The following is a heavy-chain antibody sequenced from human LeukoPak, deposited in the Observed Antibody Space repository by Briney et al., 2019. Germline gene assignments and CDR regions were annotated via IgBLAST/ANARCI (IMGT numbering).Heavy chain of an antibody. CDR1: GFTFSSYA. CDR3: ARDLTGYYYYYYYGMDV. Sequence: GGSLRLSCAASGFTFSSYAMHWVRQAPGKGLEWVAVISYDGSNKYYADSVKGRFTISRDNAKNSLYLQMNSLRAEDTAVYYCARDLTGYYYYYYYGMDVWGQGTTVTVSS. CDR2: ISYDGSNK. D-gene: IGHD3-9*01. V-gene: IGHV3-30-3*01. J-gene: IGHJ6*02.